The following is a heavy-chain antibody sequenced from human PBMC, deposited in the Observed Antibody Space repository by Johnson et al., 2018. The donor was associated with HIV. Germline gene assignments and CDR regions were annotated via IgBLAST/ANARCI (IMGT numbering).Heavy chain of an antibody. V-gene: IGHV3-74*01. CDR2: IKSDGRST. J-gene: IGHJ3*02. CDR3: VRGLDI. Sequence: VQLVESGGGLVQPGGSLKLSCAASGFTFSDHWMYWVRQAPGTGLVWVSRIKSDGRSTTYADSVKGRFTISRDNAKNTLYLQMNSLRAEDTAVYYCVRGLDIWGQGTEVTVSS. CDR1: GFTFSDHW.